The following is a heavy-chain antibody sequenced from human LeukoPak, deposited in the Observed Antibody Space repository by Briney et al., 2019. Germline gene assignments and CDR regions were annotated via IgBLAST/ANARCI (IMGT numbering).Heavy chain of an antibody. CDR1: GYRFTSYG. CDR2: VSPYNGRT. Sequence: ASVKVSCKASGYRFTSYGITWVRQAPGQGLEWMGWVSPYNGRTNYAQKFQGRLTMTTDTSTSTVYMELRRLRSEDTAVYYCARRYFRGPRVVETTADYYYSLDVWGQGTTVTVSS. V-gene: IGHV1-18*01. J-gene: IGHJ6*03. D-gene: IGHD2-15*01. CDR3: ARRYFRGPRVVETTADYYYSLDV.